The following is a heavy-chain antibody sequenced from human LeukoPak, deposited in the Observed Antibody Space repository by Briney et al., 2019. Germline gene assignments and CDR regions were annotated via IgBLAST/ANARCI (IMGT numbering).Heavy chain of an antibody. CDR3: ARVWYDSGNHLYFYYGLDV. J-gene: IGHJ6*02. Sequence: ASVNVSCQPSGYTFTTYCITWVRQAPGQGREWMGWVSAYSGDTDYAQSLQGRVTMTTDPSTSTAYMELTTLRSDDTAVYYCARVWYDSGNHLYFYYGLDVWGQGTTVTVSS. CDR2: VSAYSGDT. CDR1: GYTFTTYC. V-gene: IGHV1-18*01. D-gene: IGHD3-22*01.